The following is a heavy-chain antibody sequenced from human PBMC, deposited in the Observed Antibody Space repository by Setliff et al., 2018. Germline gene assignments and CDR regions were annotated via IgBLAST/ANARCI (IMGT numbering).Heavy chain of an antibody. CDR3: ARDVGGEGYFDS. J-gene: IGHJ4*02. CDR2: INHSGNT. CDR1: SGSFSGYY. Sequence: SETLSLTCAVYSGSFSGYYWSWIRQPPGKGLEWIGEINHSGNTNYNPSLKSRVTMSVDTSKNQFSLKLSAVTAADTAVYYCARDVGGEGYFDSWGQGTLVTVSS. D-gene: IGHD3-10*01. V-gene: IGHV4-34*01.